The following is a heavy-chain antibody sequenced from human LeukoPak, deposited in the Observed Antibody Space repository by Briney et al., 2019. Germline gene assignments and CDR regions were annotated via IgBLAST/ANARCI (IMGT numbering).Heavy chain of an antibody. D-gene: IGHD5-18*01. J-gene: IGHJ4*02. V-gene: IGHV3-66*01. CDR2: IYSGGST. Sequence: GGSLRLSCAASGFTVSSNYMSWVRQAPGKGLEWVSVIYSGGSTYYADSVKGRFTISRDNSKNTLFLQMDSLRVEDTAVYYRAREPGYSFDYWGQGTLVTVSS. CDR3: AREPGYSFDY. CDR1: GFTVSSNY.